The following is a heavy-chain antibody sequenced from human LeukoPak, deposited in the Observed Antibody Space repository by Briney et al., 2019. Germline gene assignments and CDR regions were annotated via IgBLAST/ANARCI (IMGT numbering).Heavy chain of an antibody. V-gene: IGHV3-7*01. CDR3: ARAKGYFFEVPHPNWSDP. Sequence: GGSLRLSCAASGFTFSSYWMSWVRQAPGKGLEWVANIKQDGSEKYYVDSVKGRFTISRDNAKNSLYLQMNSLRAEDTAVYYCARAKGYFFEVPHPNWSDPWGQGTLVTVSS. CDR1: GFTFSSYW. CDR2: IKQDGSEK. D-gene: IGHD3-3*01. J-gene: IGHJ5*02.